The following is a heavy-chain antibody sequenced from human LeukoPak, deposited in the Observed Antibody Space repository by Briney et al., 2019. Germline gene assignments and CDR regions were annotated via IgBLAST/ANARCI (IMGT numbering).Heavy chain of an antibody. D-gene: IGHD3-16*01. V-gene: IGHV3-23*01. CDR3: AKYGGHPLPHYYLDY. J-gene: IGHJ4*02. CDR1: GFTFSSYA. Sequence: GGSLRLSCAASGFTFSSYAMSWVRQAPGKGLEWVSLIIDDGHTTSYADSVKGRFTISRDYSKNTLFLQMNSLRAEDTAVYYCAKYGGHPLPHYYLDYWGQGTQVTVSS. CDR2: IIDDGHTT.